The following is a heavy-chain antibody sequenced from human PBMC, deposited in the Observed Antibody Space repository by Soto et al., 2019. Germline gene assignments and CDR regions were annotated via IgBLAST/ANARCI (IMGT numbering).Heavy chain of an antibody. D-gene: IGHD2-2*01. CDR1: GYTFTSYD. CDR2: MNPNSGNT. Sequence: ASVKVSCKASGYTFTSYDINWVRQATGQGLEWMGWMNPNSGNTGYAQKFQGRVTMTRNTSISTAYMELSSLRSEDTAVYYCATRAQLLFGSSSDYWGQGTLVTVSS. CDR3: ATRAQLLFGSSSDY. V-gene: IGHV1-8*01. J-gene: IGHJ4*02.